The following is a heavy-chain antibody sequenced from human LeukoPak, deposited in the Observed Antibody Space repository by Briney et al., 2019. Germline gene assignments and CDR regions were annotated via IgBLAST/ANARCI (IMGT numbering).Heavy chain of an antibody. CDR3: ATVHSSGYYYRYDY. Sequence: GASVKVSCKFSGYTLTELSMHWVRQAPGKGLEWMGGFDPEDGETIYAQKFQGRATMTEDTSTDTAYMELSSLRSEDTAVYYCATVHSSGYYYRYDYWGQGTLVTVSS. D-gene: IGHD3-22*01. CDR1: GYTLTELS. V-gene: IGHV1-24*01. CDR2: FDPEDGET. J-gene: IGHJ4*02.